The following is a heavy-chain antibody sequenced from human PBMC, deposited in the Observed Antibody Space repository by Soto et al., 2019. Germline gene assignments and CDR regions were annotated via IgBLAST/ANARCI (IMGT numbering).Heavy chain of an antibody. CDR1: GASTGSGGSY. D-gene: IGHD4-17*01. Sequence: QVQLQESGPGLEKTSQTLSLTCTVSGASTGSGGSYWCWIRQHPVKGLEWIGYIYYTGSTYYSPSLKSRASISVDTSNNQFSLKLDSATAADTAVYYCARADYGDRGLAFDSWGQGTLVTVSS. CDR2: IYYTGST. CDR3: ARADYGDRGLAFDS. J-gene: IGHJ4*02. V-gene: IGHV4-31*03.